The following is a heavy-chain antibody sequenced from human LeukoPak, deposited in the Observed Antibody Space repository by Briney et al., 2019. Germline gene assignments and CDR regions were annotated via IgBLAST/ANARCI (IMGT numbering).Heavy chain of an antibody. D-gene: IGHD3-10*01. Sequence: GGSLRLSCAASGFSLRSSEMNWVRQAPGKGLEWVSYISSSGSTIYYADSVKGRFTISRDNAKNSLYLQMNSLRAEDTAVYYCARVRAMVRGVGYYCGMDVWGQGTTVTVSS. J-gene: IGHJ6*02. CDR1: GFSLRSSE. V-gene: IGHV3-48*03. CDR2: ISSSGSTI. CDR3: ARVRAMVRGVGYYCGMDV.